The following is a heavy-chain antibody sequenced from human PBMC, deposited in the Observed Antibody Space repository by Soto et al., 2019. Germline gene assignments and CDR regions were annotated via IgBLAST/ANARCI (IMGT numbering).Heavy chain of an antibody. CDR2: IYWDDSK. CDR1: VFSLSTSGVG. V-gene: IGHV2-5*02. CDR3: AYKGQEEWPLDY. J-gene: IGHJ4*02. D-gene: IGHD3-3*01. Sequence: QITLKESGPTLVRPTQTLTLTCAFSVFSLSTSGVGVGWIRQPPGKALEWLAVIYWDDSKHYSPSLRSRLTITKDTSKNQVVLTMTNMNPMDTGTYYGAYKGQEEWPLDYWGQGTLVTVSS.